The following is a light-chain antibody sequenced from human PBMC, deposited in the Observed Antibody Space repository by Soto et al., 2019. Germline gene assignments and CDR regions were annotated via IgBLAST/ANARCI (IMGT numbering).Light chain of an antibody. J-gene: IGKJ1*01. CDR1: QSISSY. Sequence: DIQMTQSPSSLSASVGDRVTITCRASQSISSYLNWYQQKPGKAPKLLIYAASSLQSGVPSRFSGSGSGTDFTLTISRLEPEDFAVYYCQQYENSPLTLGQGTKVDIK. CDR2: AAS. V-gene: IGKV1-39*01. CDR3: QQYENSPLT.